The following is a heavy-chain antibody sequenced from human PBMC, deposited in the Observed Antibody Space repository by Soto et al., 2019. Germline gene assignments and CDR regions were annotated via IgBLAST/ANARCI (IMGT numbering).Heavy chain of an antibody. D-gene: IGHD6-6*01. CDR2: ITGSGGTT. V-gene: IGHV3-23*01. Sequence: GGSLRLSCAPSGFTFSTYAMSWVRQTPGKGLEWVSTITGSGGTTYYADSVKGRFTISRDNSKNTLSLQMDSLRAEDTALYYCAKLPSIASDAFDIWGQGTLVTVSS. CDR3: AKLPSIASDAFDI. CDR1: GFTFSTYA. J-gene: IGHJ3*02.